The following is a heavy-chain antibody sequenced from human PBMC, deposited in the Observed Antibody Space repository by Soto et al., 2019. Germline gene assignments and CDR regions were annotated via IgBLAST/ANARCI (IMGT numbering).Heavy chain of an antibody. J-gene: IGHJ4*02. Sequence: QVQVVQSGAEVKEPGASVKVSCKASGYSSSNYYTHWVRQAPGQGLEWMGIVNPSGASSNYAQSLQGRVALTRDTSTTTDYMDLSRLTSDDTAVYYCASVTTTWSNWGQGTLVTVSS. D-gene: IGHD1-1*01. CDR1: GYSSSNYY. CDR2: VNPSGASS. CDR3: ASVTTTWSN. V-gene: IGHV1-46*01.